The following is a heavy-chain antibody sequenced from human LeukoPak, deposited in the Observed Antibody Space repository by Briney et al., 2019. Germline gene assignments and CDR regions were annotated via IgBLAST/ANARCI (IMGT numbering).Heavy chain of an antibody. Sequence: PGGSLRLSCAASGFTFSSYSMNWVRQAPGKGLEWVSSITSSSRYIYYADSVKGRFTISRDNSKNTLYLQMNSLSAEDTAVYYCAKDLSPLYYYYGMDVWGQGTTVTVSS. CDR2: ITSSSRYI. V-gene: IGHV3-21*04. CDR1: GFTFSSYS. J-gene: IGHJ6*02. CDR3: AKDLSPLYYYYGMDV.